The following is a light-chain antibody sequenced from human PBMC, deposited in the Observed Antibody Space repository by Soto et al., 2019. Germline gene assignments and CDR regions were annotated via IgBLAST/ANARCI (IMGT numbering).Light chain of an antibody. CDR1: QTVSNY. Sequence: DIQMTQSPSYLPTSVGDRVTITCRASQTVSNYVTWYQQKPGKAPTMLIFAASRVQNGIPSRFSGSASGTDFTLTISHVQPEDFATYFCQQNYDVPRTFGQGTTLEI. J-gene: IGKJ2*01. CDR2: AAS. V-gene: IGKV1-39*01. CDR3: QQNYDVPRT.